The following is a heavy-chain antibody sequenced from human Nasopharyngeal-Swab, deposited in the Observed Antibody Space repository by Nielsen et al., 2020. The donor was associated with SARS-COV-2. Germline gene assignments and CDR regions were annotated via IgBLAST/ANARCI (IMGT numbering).Heavy chain of an antibody. CDR3: AREIIGYYDSSGYFDR. CDR1: GYIFTGYY. CDR2: IKPNSGAT. V-gene: IGHV1-2*02. D-gene: IGHD3-22*01. Sequence: ASVKVSCKGSGYIFTGYYMHWVRQAPGQGLEWMGWIKPNSGATNYAQKFQDRLTLTSDTSTNTAYMELHRLTSDDTAVYYCAREIIGYYDSSGYFDRWGQGTLVSVSS. J-gene: IGHJ4*02.